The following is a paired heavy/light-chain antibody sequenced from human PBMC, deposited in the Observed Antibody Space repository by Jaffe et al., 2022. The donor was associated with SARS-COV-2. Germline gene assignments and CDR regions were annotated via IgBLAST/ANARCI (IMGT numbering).Heavy chain of an antibody. Sequence: EVQLLESGGDLVQPGGSLRLSCAASGFTFSTYAMSWVRQAPGKGLEWVSVSASGGSTYYADSVKGRFTISRDNSKNTLYLQMNSLRAEDTAVYHCAKVQYGSGSYLANDHWGQGTLVTVSA. CDR1: GFTFSTYA. V-gene: IGHV3-23*01. CDR3: AKVQYGSGSYLANDH. D-gene: IGHD3-10*01. CDR2: SASGGST. J-gene: IGHJ4*02.
Light chain of an antibody. CDR2: DNN. V-gene: IGLV1-51*01. CDR1: SSNIGNNY. CDR3: GAWDSSLSAGV. J-gene: IGLJ2*01. Sequence: QSVLTQPPSVSAAPGQKVTISCSGSSSNIGNNYVSWYQQLPGTAPKLLIYDNNNRPSGIPDRFSGSKSGTSATLGITGLQTGDEADYYCGAWDSSLSAGVFGGGTKLTVL.